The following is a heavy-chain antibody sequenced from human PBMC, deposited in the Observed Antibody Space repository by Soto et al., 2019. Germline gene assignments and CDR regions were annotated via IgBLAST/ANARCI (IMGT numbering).Heavy chain of an antibody. V-gene: IGHV3-23*01. CDR1: GFPFSSHA. Sequence: EVQLLESGGGLVQPGGSLRLSCTASGFPFSSHAMNWVRQAPGKGLEWVSVISGNGGTTYYTDSVKGRFTISRDNSKTTVDLQMDSLRVEDTAVYYCAKGKAHTMFGVDTLFDYWGQGTLVTVSA. CDR2: ISGNGGTT. D-gene: IGHD3-3*01. J-gene: IGHJ4*02. CDR3: AKGKAHTMFGVDTLFDY.